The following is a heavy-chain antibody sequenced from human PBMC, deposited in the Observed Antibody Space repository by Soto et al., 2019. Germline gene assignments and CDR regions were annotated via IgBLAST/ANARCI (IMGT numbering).Heavy chain of an antibody. D-gene: IGHD6-19*01. CDR2: IYFYDDK. V-gene: IGHV2-5*01. J-gene: IGHJ4*02. Sequence: SGPTLPNPTQILTPISTFCGFCLITSGMGVAWIRQPPGKALEWLALIYFYDDKRYNPSLKSSLSITKYTSKNQVVLSMTNMDPLDTVTYHWARRPESSGWSHYDFWGQGTLVTVSS. CDR1: GFCLITSGMG. CDR3: ARRPESSGWSHYDF.